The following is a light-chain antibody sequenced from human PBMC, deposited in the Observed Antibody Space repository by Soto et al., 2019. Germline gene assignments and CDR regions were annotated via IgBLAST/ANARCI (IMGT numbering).Light chain of an antibody. CDR2: AAS. Sequence: DIQMTQSPSSLSASVGARVTMTCRASETISTFLNWYQHKPGKAPKLLIYAASRLQSGVPSRFSGSGSGTDVTLTINGLQPEDFASYYCQQSYSTSPITFGQGTRLEI. J-gene: IGKJ5*01. CDR3: QQSYSTSPIT. CDR1: ETISTF. V-gene: IGKV1-39*01.